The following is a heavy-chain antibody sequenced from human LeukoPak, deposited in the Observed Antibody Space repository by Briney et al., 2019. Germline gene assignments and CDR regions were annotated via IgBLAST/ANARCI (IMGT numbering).Heavy chain of an antibody. CDR2: IYYSGST. CDR3: ARVYDYYYYYYMDV. Sequence: SETLSLTCTVSGGSISSHYWSWIRQPLGKGLEWIGYIYYSGSTNYNPSLKSRVTISVDTSKNQFSLKLSSVTAADTAVYYCARVYDYYYYYYMDVWGKGTTVTVSS. J-gene: IGHJ6*03. CDR1: GGSISSHY. D-gene: IGHD3-16*01. V-gene: IGHV4-59*11.